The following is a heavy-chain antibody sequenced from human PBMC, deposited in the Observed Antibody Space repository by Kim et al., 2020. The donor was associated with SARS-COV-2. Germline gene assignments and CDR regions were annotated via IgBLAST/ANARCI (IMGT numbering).Heavy chain of an antibody. V-gene: IGHV1-2*02. CDR1: GYTFSDNY. J-gene: IGHJ4*02. CDR3: ARGTVDNGRQLTAKFEFDH. Sequence: ASVKVSCSASGYTFSDNYIHWVRQAPGQGLEWMGWVNPKTGGTNYARRFQGRVTMTRDTSISTGYMEISGLRYDDTAVYYCARGTVDNGRQLTAKFEFDHWGQVTLVTVSS. D-gene: IGHD5-12*01. CDR2: VNPKTGGT.